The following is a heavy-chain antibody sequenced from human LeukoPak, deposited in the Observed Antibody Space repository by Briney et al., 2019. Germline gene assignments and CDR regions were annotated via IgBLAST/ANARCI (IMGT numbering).Heavy chain of an antibody. V-gene: IGHV3-7*05. CDR3: ATGGHYYGD. J-gene: IGHJ4*02. CDR1: GITFNRHW. D-gene: IGHD3-10*01. Sequence: PGGSLRLSCAASGITFNRHWMSWVRQAPGKGLEWVAEINEEGSEKDYGDSVKGRFIISRDNAKRSVSLQMNRLRAEDTAVYYCATGGHYYGDWGQGTLVTVSA. CDR2: INEEGSEK.